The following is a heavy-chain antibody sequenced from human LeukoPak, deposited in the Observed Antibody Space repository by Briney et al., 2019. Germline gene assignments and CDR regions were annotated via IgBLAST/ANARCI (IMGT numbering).Heavy chain of an antibody. CDR2: ISGGGSST. CDR1: GFTFSSYA. CDR3: AKDIVVVVAANPDWYFDY. J-gene: IGHJ4*02. Sequence: GGSLRLSFASSGFTFSSYAMSLVRQAPGKGLEWVSPISGGGSSTYCAVSVKGRFTNSRDNSKNKLYMQMNSLRAEDTAVYYCAKDIVVVVAANPDWYFDYWGQGTVVTVSS. V-gene: IGHV3-23*01. D-gene: IGHD2-15*01.